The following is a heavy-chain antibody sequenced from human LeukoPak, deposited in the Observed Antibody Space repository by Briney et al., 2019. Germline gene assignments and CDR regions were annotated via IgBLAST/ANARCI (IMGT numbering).Heavy chain of an antibody. CDR1: GYTFSSYH. V-gene: IGHV1-46*01. CDR3: ARDSRVVPAAGHYFDS. D-gene: IGHD2-2*01. CDR2: INPSSDST. J-gene: IGHJ4*02. Sequence: GASVKVSCKASGYTFSSYHMHWVRQAPGQGLEWMGIINPSSDSTSYAQKFQGRVTMTRDTSTSIVYMELSSLRSEDTAVYYCARDSRVVPAAGHYFDSWGQGILVTVSS.